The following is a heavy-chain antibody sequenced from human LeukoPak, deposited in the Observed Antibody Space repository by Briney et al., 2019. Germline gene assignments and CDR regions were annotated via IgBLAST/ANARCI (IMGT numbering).Heavy chain of an antibody. CDR3: ARFIPPYNGDYWGAFDI. J-gene: IGHJ3*02. V-gene: IGHV4-61*02. Sequence: TSQTLSLTCTVSGGSISSGSYYWSWIRQPAGKGLEWIGRIYTSGSTNYNPSLKSRVTISVDTSKNQFSLKLGSVTAADTAVYYCARFIPPYNGDYWGAFDIWGQGTVVTVSS. D-gene: IGHD7-27*01. CDR2: IYTSGST. CDR1: GGSISSGSYY.